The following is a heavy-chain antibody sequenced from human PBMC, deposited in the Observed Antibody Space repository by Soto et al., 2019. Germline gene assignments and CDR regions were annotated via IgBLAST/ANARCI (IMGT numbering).Heavy chain of an antibody. CDR3: ARGVVVTWFDP. V-gene: IGHV4-31*03. CDR1: GGSISSGGYS. D-gene: IGHD2-2*01. Sequence: SETLSLTCTVSGGSISSGGYSWSWIRQHPGKGLEWIGYIYYSGSTYYNPSLKSRVTISVDTSRNQFSLKLSSVTAADTAVYYCARGVVVTWFDPWGQGTLVTVSS. J-gene: IGHJ5*02. CDR2: IYYSGST.